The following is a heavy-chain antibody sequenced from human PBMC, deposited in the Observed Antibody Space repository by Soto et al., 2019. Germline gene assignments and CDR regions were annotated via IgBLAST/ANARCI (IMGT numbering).Heavy chain of an antibody. CDR2: IYYSGST. Sequence: SETLSLTCTISGVSISSSSYYWGWIRQPPGKGLEWIGSIYYSGSTYYNPSLVGRVTISVDTSKNQFSLKLSSVTAADTAVYYCARDSSGWNYYFDYWGQGTVVTVSS. J-gene: IGHJ4*02. CDR3: ARDSSGWNYYFDY. CDR1: GVSISSSSYY. D-gene: IGHD6-19*01. V-gene: IGHV4-39*01.